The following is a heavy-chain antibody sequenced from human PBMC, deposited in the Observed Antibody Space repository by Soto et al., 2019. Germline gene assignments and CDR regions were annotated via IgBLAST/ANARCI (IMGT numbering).Heavy chain of an antibody. V-gene: IGHV4-34*01. J-gene: IGHJ4*02. CDR1: GGSFSGYY. Sequence: ETLSLTCTVYGGSFSGYYWSWIRQPPGKGLEWIGEINHSGSTNYNPSLKSRVTISVDTSKNQFSLKLSSVTAADTAVYYCXRGEARARSIVVVPAAMFHYWGQGTLVTVSS. CDR3: XRGEARARSIVVVPAAMFHY. CDR2: INHSGST. D-gene: IGHD2-2*01.